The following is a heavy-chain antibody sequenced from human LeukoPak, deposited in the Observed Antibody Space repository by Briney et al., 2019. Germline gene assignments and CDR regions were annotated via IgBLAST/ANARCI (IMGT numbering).Heavy chain of an antibody. CDR3: ARGNYFDY. CDR1: GFTFSNYW. J-gene: IGHJ4*02. CDR2: INSYGSIT. V-gene: IGHV3-74*01. Sequence: PGGSLRLSCGASGFTFSNYWMHWVRQAPGKGLVWVSHINSYGSITTYADSVKGRFTISRDNAKNTLYLQMNSLRAEDTAVYYCARGNYFDYWGQGTLVT.